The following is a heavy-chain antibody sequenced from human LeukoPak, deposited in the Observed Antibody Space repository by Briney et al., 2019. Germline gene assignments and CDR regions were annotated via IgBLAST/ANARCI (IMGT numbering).Heavy chain of an antibody. J-gene: IGHJ1*01. Sequence: SETLSLTCAVYGGSFSGYYWSWIRQPPGKGLEWIGEINHSGSTNYNPSLKSRVTISVDTSKNQFSLKLSSVTAADTAVYYCARLEWLVPRYFQHWGQGTLVTVSS. CDR3: ARLEWLVPRYFQH. CDR1: GGSFSGYY. V-gene: IGHV4-34*01. CDR2: INHSGST. D-gene: IGHD6-19*01.